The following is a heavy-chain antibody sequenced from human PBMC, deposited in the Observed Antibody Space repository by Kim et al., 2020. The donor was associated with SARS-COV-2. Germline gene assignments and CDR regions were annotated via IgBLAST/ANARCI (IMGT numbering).Heavy chain of an antibody. CDR2: IYYSGST. Sequence: SETLSLTCTVSGGSISSSSYYWGWIRQPPGKGLEWIGSIYYSGSTYYNPSLKSRVTISVDTSKNQFSLKLSSVTAADTAVYYCARGRGSSWDAFDIWGQGTMVTVSS. V-gene: IGHV4-39*07. CDR1: GGSISSSSYY. CDR3: ARGRGSSWDAFDI. J-gene: IGHJ3*02. D-gene: IGHD6-13*01.